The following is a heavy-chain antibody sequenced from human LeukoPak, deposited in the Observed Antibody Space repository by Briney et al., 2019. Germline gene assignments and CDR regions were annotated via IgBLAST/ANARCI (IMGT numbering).Heavy chain of an antibody. D-gene: IGHD5-18*01. CDR1: GYTFTSYY. CDR3: AREGGTDTAMVIDAFDI. V-gene: IGHV1-46*01. Sequence: AASVKVSCKASGYTFTSYYMHWVRQAPGQGLEWMGIINPSGGSTSYARKFQGRVTMTRDTSTSTVYMELSSLRSEDTAVYYCAREGGTDTAMVIDAFDIWGQGTMVTVSS. J-gene: IGHJ3*02. CDR2: INPSGGST.